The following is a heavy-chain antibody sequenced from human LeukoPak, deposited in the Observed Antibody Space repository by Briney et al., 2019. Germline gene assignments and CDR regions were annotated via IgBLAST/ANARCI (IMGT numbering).Heavy chain of an antibody. Sequence: SVKVSCKASGGTFSSYAISLVRQAPGQGLEWMGGIIPIFGTANYAQKFQGRVTITADESTSTAYMELSSLRSEDTAVYYCARGGRRDYDFWSAQNDFDYWGQGTLVTVSS. CDR1: GGTFSSYA. CDR3: ARGGRRDYDFWSAQNDFDY. CDR2: IIPIFGTA. J-gene: IGHJ4*02. D-gene: IGHD3-3*01. V-gene: IGHV1-69*13.